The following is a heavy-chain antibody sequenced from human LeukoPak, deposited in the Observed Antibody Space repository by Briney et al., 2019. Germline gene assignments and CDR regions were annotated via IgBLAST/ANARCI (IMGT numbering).Heavy chain of an antibody. CDR3: AREGIAARPASLDNYYYYYGMDV. V-gene: IGHV1-46*01. D-gene: IGHD6-6*01. J-gene: IGHJ6*02. CDR1: GYTFTSYY. Sequence: ASVKVSCKASGYTFTSYYMHWVRQAPGQGLEWRGIINPSGGSTSYAQKFQGRVTMTTDTSTSTAYMELRSLRSDDTAVYYCAREGIAARPASLDNYYYYYGMDVWGQGTTVTVSS. CDR2: INPSGGST.